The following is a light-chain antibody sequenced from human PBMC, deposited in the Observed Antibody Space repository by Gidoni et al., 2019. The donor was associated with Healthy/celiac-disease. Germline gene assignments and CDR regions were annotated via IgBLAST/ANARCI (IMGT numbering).Light chain of an antibody. Sequence: EIVLTQSPATLSLSPGERATLSCRASQSVSSYLAWYQQKPGQAPRLLIYDASNRATGIPARFSGGGSGTDFTLTISSLEPEDVAVYYCQQRSNWPPKYTFGQGTKLEIK. V-gene: IGKV3-11*01. CDR2: DAS. CDR3: QQRSNWPPKYT. J-gene: IGKJ2*01. CDR1: QSVSSY.